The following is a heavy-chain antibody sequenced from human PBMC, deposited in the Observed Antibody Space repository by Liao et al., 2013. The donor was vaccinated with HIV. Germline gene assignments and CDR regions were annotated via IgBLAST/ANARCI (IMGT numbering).Heavy chain of an antibody. CDR1: GDSISSINYY. CDR3: ASRGHFYFYMDV. J-gene: IGHJ6*03. V-gene: IGHV4-39*07. CDR2: INHSGNT. D-gene: IGHD3-10*01. Sequence: QLRLQESGPGLVKPSETLSLTCTVSGDSISSINYYWGWIRQPPGKGLEWIGEINHSGNTNYNPSLKSRVAISVDTSKSQFSLNLTSVTAADTAVYYCASRGHFYFYMDVWGKGTTVSVSS.